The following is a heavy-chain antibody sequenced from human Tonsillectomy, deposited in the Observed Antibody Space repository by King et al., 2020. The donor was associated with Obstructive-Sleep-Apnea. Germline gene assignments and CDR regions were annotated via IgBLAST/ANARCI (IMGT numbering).Heavy chain of an antibody. J-gene: IGHJ4*02. Sequence: LQLVQSGGGVVQPGRSLRLSCAASGFTFSSYAMHWVRQAPGKGLEWVAVISYDGSNKHYADSVKGRFTISRDNSKNTLYLQMNSLRAEDTAVYYCARAETFLYSFDHWGQGTLVTVSS. D-gene: IGHD3-16*01. CDR1: GFTFSSYA. V-gene: IGHV3-30*04. CDR2: ISYDGSNK. CDR3: ARAETFLYSFDH.